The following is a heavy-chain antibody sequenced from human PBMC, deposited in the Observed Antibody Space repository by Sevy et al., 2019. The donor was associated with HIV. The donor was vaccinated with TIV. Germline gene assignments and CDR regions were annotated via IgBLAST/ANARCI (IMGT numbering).Heavy chain of an antibody. CDR2: VYYTGGT. Sequence: SETLSLTCTVSGGSXNSDHWNWIRQPPGKGLEWIGYVYYTGGTNYNPSLKNRVTISVDRTKNQFSLKLTSVTAADTAVYXXARXXXXXIWGQXTMVTVSS. CDR1: GGSXNSDH. J-gene: IGHJ3*02. V-gene: IGHV4-59*08. CDR3: ARXXXXXI.